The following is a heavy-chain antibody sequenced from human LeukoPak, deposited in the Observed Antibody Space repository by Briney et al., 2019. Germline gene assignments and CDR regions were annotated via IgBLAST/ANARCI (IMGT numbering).Heavy chain of an antibody. D-gene: IGHD4-23*01. CDR3: ARDYGTTVVARGAFAV. Sequence: GGSLRLSCAASGFAFRTYEMNWVRQAPGKGLEWVAIIWYDGSNKYYADSVKGRFTISRDNSKNTLYLQMNSLRAEDTAVYFCARDYGTTVVARGAFAVWGQGTMVTVSS. J-gene: IGHJ3*01. CDR2: IWYDGSNK. V-gene: IGHV3-33*08. CDR1: GFAFRTYE.